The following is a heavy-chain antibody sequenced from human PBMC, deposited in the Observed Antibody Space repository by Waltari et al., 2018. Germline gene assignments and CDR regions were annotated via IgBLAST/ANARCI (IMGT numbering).Heavy chain of an antibody. CDR2: IYHSGST. J-gene: IGHJ4*02. V-gene: IGHV4-38-2*01. Sequence: QVQLQESGPGLVKPSETLSLTCAVSGYSISSGYYWGWSRQPPGKGLEWIGSIYHSGSTYYNPSLKSRVTISVDTSKNQFSLKLSSVTAADTAVYYCARGAEAGIDYWGQGTLVTVSS. CDR1: GYSISSGYY. CDR3: ARGAEAGIDY.